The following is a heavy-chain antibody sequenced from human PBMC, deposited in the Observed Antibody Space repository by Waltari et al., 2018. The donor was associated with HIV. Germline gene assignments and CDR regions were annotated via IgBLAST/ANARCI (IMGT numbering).Heavy chain of an antibody. J-gene: IGHJ5*02. D-gene: IGHD6-19*01. CDR3: ARAMAAGPGTPGGVDL. CDR2: LDHNGNA. V-gene: IGHV4-59*12. Sequence: QVQLQESGPGLVKPSGTVSLSCVVSGGSIRNYFWNWIRQAPGRGLEWIGHLDHNGNANYNSSCESRFRFSLQVSGTRFSLILTSATAADTAVYYWARAMAAGPGTPGGVDLWGQGTLITVSS. CDR1: GGSIRNYF.